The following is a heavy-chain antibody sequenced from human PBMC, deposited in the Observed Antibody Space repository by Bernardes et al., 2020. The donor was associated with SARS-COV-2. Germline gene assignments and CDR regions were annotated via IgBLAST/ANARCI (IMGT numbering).Heavy chain of an antibody. Sequence: GGSLRLSCAASGFSVSSNYISWVRQAPGKGLEWVSMFYTGGVPHYADSVKGRFTISRDESQNTLYLQMTSLRVEDTAVYYCVRDLKGDSGYHYFAFWGQGALVTVSS. CDR1: GFSVSSNY. D-gene: IGHD2-21*02. CDR3: VRDLKGDSGYHYFAF. J-gene: IGHJ4*02. CDR2: FYTGGVP. V-gene: IGHV3-66*01.